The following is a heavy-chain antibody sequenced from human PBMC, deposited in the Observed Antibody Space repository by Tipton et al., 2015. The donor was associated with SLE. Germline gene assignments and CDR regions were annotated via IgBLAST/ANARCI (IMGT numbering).Heavy chain of an antibody. V-gene: IGHV4-39*01. CDR3: GGRRTGYRDAFDI. J-gene: IGHJ3*02. D-gene: IGHD5-12*01. Sequence: TLSLTCSVSNGSISRSSYYWGWIRQPPGKGLEWIASIYYSGSTTYYNPSLKSRFTISVDTSNNQFSLLLTSVSAPDTAVYYCGGRRTGYRDAFDIWGHGTMFAVSS. CDR2: IYYSGSTT. CDR1: NGSISRSSYY.